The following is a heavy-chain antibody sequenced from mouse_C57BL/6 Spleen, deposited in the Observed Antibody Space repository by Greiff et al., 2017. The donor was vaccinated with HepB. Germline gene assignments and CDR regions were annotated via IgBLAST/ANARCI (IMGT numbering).Heavy chain of an antibody. V-gene: IGHV5-9-1*02. CDR3: TREWAYYYGSSLRDYYAMDY. CDR1: GFTFSSYA. CDR2: ISSGGDYI. J-gene: IGHJ4*01. Sequence: EVMLVESGEGLVKPGGSLKLSCAASGFTFSSYAMSWVRQTPEKRLEWVAYISSGGDYIYYADTVKGRFTISRDNARNTLYLQMSSLKSEDTAMYYCTREWAYYYGSSLRDYYAMDYWGQGTSVTVSS. D-gene: IGHD1-1*01.